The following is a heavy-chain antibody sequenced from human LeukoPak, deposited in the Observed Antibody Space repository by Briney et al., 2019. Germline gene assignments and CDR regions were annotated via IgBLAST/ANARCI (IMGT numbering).Heavy chain of an antibody. Sequence: GGSLRLSCAASGFTFSSYSMNWVRQAPGKGLEWVSYISSSGSTIYYADSVKGRFTISRDNAKNSLYLQMNSLRAEDTAVYYCARWELLRFDPWGQGTLVTVSS. CDR2: ISSSGSTI. J-gene: IGHJ5*02. D-gene: IGHD1-26*01. CDR3: ARWELLRFDP. CDR1: GFTFSSYS. V-gene: IGHV3-48*04.